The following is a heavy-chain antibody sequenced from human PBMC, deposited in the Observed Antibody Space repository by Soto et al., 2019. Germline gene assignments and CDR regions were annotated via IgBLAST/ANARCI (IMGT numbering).Heavy chain of an antibody. V-gene: IGHV3-11*01. Sequence: GSLRLSCAASVFTFSEYYMSWIRQAPGKGLEWVSYISSSGSTIYYADSVKGRFTISRDNAKNSLYLQMNSLRAEDTAVYYCARDKDYGDSERDYGMDVWGQGTTVTVSS. D-gene: IGHD4-17*01. CDR1: VFTFSEYY. CDR2: ISSSGSTI. CDR3: ARDKDYGDSERDYGMDV. J-gene: IGHJ6*02.